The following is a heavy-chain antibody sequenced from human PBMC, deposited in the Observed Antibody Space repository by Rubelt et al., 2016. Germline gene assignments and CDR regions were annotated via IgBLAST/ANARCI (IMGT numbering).Heavy chain of an antibody. V-gene: IGHV4-59*08. CDR2: VYYTGSA. Sequence: QVQLQESGPGLVKPSQTLSLTCNVSGDSISTYYWNWIRQSPKKGLEWIGYVYYTGSAYYNPSLESRATISVDTSSNQFSLQLDSGTAADPAVYYCARHGGQSCDSGDSVSYSPTFGLWGRGTLVTVSS. J-gene: IGHJ2*01. CDR1: GDSISTYY. CDR3: ARHGGQSCDSGDSVSYSPTFGL. D-gene: IGHD3-10*01.